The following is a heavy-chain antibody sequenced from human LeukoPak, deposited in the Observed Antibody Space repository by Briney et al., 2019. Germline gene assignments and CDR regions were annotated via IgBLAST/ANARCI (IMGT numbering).Heavy chain of an antibody. J-gene: IGHJ4*02. CDR3: ARANGYYFDY. CDR2: ISTSSSYL. V-gene: IGHV3-21*01. Sequence: GGSLRLSCAASGFAFSNAWMHWVRLAPGKGLEWVSSISTSSSYLYYADSVKGRFTISRDNAKNSLYLQMNSLRAEDTAVYYCARANGYYFDYWGQGTLVTVSS. D-gene: IGHD2-8*01. CDR1: GFAFSNAW.